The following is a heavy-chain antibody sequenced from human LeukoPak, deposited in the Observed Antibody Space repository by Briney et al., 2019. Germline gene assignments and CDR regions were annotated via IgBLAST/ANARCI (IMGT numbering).Heavy chain of an antibody. CDR1: GDSISSYY. J-gene: IGHJ5*02. Sequence: PSETLSLTCTVSGDSISSYYWNWIRQPPGKGLEWIGRIYTSGSTNYNPSLKSRVTMSVDTSKNQFSLKLSSVTAADTAVYYCARDAITTPRYYYGSGSQNWFDPWGQGTLVTVSS. CDR2: IYTSGST. CDR3: ARDAITTPRYYYGSGSQNWFDP. V-gene: IGHV4-4*07. D-gene: IGHD3-10*01.